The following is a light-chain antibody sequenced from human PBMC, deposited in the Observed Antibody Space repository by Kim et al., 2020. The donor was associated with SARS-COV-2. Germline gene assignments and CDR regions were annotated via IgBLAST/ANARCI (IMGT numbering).Light chain of an antibody. CDR3: QSYDSSLSSFYV. Sequence: QSVLTQPPSVSGAPGQKVIISCTGSNSNIGAGFDVNWYQQFSGTAPKLLIYGNNNRPSGVPDRFSGSKSDTSASLAITGLQSDDEADYYCQSYDSSLSSFYVFGTGTKVTVL. V-gene: IGLV1-40*01. CDR2: GNN. J-gene: IGLJ1*01. CDR1: NSNIGAGFD.